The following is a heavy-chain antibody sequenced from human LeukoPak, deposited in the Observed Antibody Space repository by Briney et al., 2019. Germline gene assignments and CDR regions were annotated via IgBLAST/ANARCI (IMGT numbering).Heavy chain of an antibody. CDR2: ISASGGST. Sequence: QPGGSLRLSCAASGFTFNNYAMNWVRQAPGKGLEWVSTISASGGSTFYADSVKGRFTISRDSSKNTLYLQMNSLRAEDTAVYYCARDPGLYGAYWDYWGQGTLVTVSS. CDR3: ARDPGLYGAYWDY. J-gene: IGHJ4*02. D-gene: IGHD4-17*01. V-gene: IGHV3-23*01. CDR1: GFTFNNYA.